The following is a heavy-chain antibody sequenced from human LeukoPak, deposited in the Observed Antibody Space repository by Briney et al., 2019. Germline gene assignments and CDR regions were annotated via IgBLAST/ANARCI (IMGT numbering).Heavy chain of an antibody. Sequence: SETLSLTCAVYGGSFSGYYWSWIRQPPGKGLEWIGEINHSGSTNYNPSLKSRVTISVDSSKNHFSLKLSSVTAADTAVYYCARGDYGEDYWGQGTLVTVSS. CDR3: ARGDYGEDY. CDR1: GGSFSGYY. J-gene: IGHJ4*02. D-gene: IGHD4-17*01. CDR2: INHSGST. V-gene: IGHV4-34*01.